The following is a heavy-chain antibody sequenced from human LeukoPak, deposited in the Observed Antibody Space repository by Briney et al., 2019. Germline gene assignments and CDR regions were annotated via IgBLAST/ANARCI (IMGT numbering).Heavy chain of an antibody. CDR3: ARDKFDIVVVPAASRSDAFDI. CDR1: GYTFTAYY. D-gene: IGHD2-2*01. Sequence: ASVKVSCKASGYTFTAYYMHWVRQAPGQGLEWMGGIIPIFGTANYAQKFQGRVTITADESTSTAYMELSSLRSEDTAVYYCARDKFDIVVVPAASRSDAFDIWGQGTMVTVSS. V-gene: IGHV1-69*13. CDR2: IIPIFGTA. J-gene: IGHJ3*02.